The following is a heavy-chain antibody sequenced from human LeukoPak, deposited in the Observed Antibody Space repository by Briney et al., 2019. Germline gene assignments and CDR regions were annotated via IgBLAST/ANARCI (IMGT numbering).Heavy chain of an antibody. V-gene: IGHV3-23*01. CDR1: GFTFSSYA. Sequence: PGGSLRLSCAASGFTFSSYAMSWVRQAPGKGREWVSAISGSGGSTYYADSVKGRFTISRDNSKNTLYLQMNSLKAEDTAVYYCAKDRGHDFVYYFDYWGQGTLVTVSS. J-gene: IGHJ4*02. D-gene: IGHD2-21*02. CDR2: ISGSGGST. CDR3: AKDRGHDFVYYFDY.